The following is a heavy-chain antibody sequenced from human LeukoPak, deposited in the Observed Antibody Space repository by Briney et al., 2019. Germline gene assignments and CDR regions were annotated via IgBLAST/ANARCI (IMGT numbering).Heavy chain of an antibody. CDR1: GGSISSYY. V-gene: IGHV4-4*07. Sequence: PETLSLTCTVSGGSISSYYWSWIRQPAGKGLEWIGRIYTSGSTNYNPSLKSRVTMSVDTSKNQFSLKLSSVTAADTAVYYCARDHGSGWYGGWFDPWGQGTLVTVSS. CDR2: IYTSGST. J-gene: IGHJ5*02. D-gene: IGHD6-19*01. CDR3: ARDHGSGWYGGWFDP.